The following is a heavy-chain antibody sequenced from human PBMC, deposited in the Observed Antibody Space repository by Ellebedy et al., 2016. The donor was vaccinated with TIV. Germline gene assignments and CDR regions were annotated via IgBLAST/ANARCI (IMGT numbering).Heavy chain of an antibody. J-gene: IGHJ4*02. CDR2: IYSGGST. CDR3: AREAYDSSGYYLH. CDR1: GFTFSNAW. V-gene: IGHV3-53*01. Sequence: GESLKISCTASGFTFSNAWMNWVRQAPGKGLEWVSVIYSGGSTYYADSVKGRFTISRDNSKNTLYLQMNSLRAEDTAVYYCAREAYDSSGYYLHWGQGTLVTVSS. D-gene: IGHD3-22*01.